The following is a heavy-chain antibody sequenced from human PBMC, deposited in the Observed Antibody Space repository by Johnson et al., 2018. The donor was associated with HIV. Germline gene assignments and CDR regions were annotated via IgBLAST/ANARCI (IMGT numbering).Heavy chain of an antibody. J-gene: IGHJ3*02. Sequence: EVQLVESGGGLVQPGGSLRLSCAASGFSSSRYAMHWIRQATGKGLEWVSGIGTTGDTYYPGSVKGRFTISRDHAKNSLHLQMNSRTDGDTAVYYCARGNTFYIWGQGTLVTVSS. CDR1: GFSSSRYA. V-gene: IGHV3-13*01. CDR2: IGTTGDT. CDR3: ARGNTFYI.